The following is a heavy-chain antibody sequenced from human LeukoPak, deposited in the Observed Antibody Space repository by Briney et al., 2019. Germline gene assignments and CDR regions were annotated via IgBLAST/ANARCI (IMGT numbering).Heavy chain of an antibody. CDR3: AKGPITIFGVVHFDY. V-gene: IGHV3-30*02. CDR1: GFTFSSYG. Sequence: SGGSLRLSCAASGFTFSSYGMHWVRQAPGKGLEWVAFIRYDGNNKYYADSVKGRFTISRDNSKNTLYLQMNSLRAEDTAVYYCAKGPITIFGVVHFDYWGQGTLVTASS. D-gene: IGHD3-3*01. J-gene: IGHJ4*02. CDR2: IRYDGNNK.